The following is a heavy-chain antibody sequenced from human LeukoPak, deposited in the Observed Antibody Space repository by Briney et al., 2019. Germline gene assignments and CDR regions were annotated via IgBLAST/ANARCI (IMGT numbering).Heavy chain of an antibody. CDR2: IKQDGSEK. CDR3: AREEDSYGYKPLDDSSGGYSDY. J-gene: IGHJ4*02. V-gene: IGHV3-7*01. CDR1: GFTFSSYW. D-gene: IGHD3-22*01. Sequence: PGGSLRLSCAASGFTFSSYWMSWVRQAPGKGLEWVANIKQDGSEKYYVDSVKGRFTISRDNAKNSLYLQMNSLRAEDTAVYYCAREEDSYGYKPLDDSSGGYSDYWGQGTLVTVSS.